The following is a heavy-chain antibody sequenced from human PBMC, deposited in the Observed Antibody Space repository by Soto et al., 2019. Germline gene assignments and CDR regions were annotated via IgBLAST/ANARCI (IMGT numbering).Heavy chain of an antibody. J-gene: IGHJ6*02. D-gene: IGHD2-8*02. CDR3: AKVDTEEAIGYYYYGMDV. Sequence: GGSLRLSCAASGFTFSSYAMSWVRQAPGKGLEWVSAISGSGGSTYYADSVKGRFTISRDNSKNTLYLQMNSLRAEDTAVYYCAKVDTEEAIGYYYYGMDVWGQGTTVTVSS. V-gene: IGHV3-23*01. CDR1: GFTFSSYA. CDR2: ISGSGGST.